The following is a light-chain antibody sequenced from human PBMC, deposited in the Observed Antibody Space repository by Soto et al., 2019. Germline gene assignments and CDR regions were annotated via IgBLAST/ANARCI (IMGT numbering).Light chain of an antibody. CDR3: LLFYTDIRV. CDR2: DTT. Sequence: QAVVTQEPSLTVSPGGTVTLTSGSSTGAVTSGHYPYWFQQKPGQAPRTLIYDTTNKHXWTPARFSXSLLGGKXALTLSGXXXXXXADYYCLLFYTDIRVFGGGTKLTVL. V-gene: IGLV7-46*01. CDR1: TGAVTSGHY. J-gene: IGLJ2*01.